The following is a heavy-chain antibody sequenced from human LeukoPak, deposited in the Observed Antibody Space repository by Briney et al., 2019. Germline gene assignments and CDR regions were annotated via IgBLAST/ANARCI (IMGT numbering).Heavy chain of an antibody. CDR1: GFTFNNYK. Sequence: GGSLRLSCAASGFTFNNYKMNWVRQAPGKGLEWVSDLAVSGDSTHYAGSVRGRFTISRDNSKNTLYLQMNSLRVEDTAVYFCAKGRRGYCINGRGYEGGQTFDIWVRGRMVAV. CDR2: LAVSGDST. V-gene: IGHV3-23*01. CDR3: AKGRRGYCINGRGYEGGQTFDI. J-gene: IGHJ3*02. D-gene: IGHD2-8*01.